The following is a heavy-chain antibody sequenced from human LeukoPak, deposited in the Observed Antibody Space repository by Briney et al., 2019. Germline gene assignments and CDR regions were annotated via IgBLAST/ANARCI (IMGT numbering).Heavy chain of an antibody. J-gene: IGHJ4*02. CDR1: GGSINSYY. Sequence: PSETLSLTCTVSGGSINSYYWSWIRQPAGKGLEWIRRIYSSGSTGYNPSLKSRVTMSLDTSKNQFSLNLSSVTAADTAVYYCARVDIRTAFFDYWGQGTLVTVSS. CDR2: IYSSGST. D-gene: IGHD5-12*01. CDR3: ARVDIRTAFFDY. V-gene: IGHV4-4*07.